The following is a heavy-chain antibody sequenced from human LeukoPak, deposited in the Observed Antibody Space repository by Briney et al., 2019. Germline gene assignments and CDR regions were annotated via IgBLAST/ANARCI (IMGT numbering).Heavy chain of an antibody. CDR1: GVSIISYY. J-gene: IGHJ4*03. V-gene: IGHV4-4*07. D-gene: IGHD1-1*01. CDR2: IYTSGNT. CDR3: AGGPAGTAFDD. Sequence: SETLSLTCTVSGVSIISYYWSWIRQPAGKGLEWIGRIYTSGNTNYKPSLKSRLTISVDKSKNHLSLKLSSLTAAGTAFYYCAGGPAGTAFDDWGHGTLVTVSS.